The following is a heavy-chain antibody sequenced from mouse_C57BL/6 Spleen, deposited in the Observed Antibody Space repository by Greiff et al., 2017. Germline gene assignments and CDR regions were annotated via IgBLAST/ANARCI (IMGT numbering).Heavy chain of an antibody. CDR1: GYTFTSYW. Sequence: QVQLQQPGTELVKPGASVKLSCKASGYTFTSYWMHWVKQRPGQGLEWIGNINPSNGGTNYNEKFKSKATLTVDKSSSTAYMQLSSLTSEDSAVYEGAKDYTRMARYFEGWGTGTTVTVSS. CDR3: AKDYTRMARYFEG. D-gene: IGHD2-12*01. J-gene: IGHJ1*03. CDR2: INPSNGGT. V-gene: IGHV1-53*01.